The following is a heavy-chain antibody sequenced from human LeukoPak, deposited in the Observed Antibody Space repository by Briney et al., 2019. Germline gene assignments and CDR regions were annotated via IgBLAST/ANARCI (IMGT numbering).Heavy chain of an antibody. CDR2: IYYNGST. CDR1: GGSISSYY. V-gene: IGHV4-59*01. Sequence: SETLSLTCTVSGGSISSYYWSWIRQPPGKGLEWIGCIYYNGSTNYNPSLKSRVTISVDTSKNQFSLKLSSVTAADTAVYYCARGVDGYNYFDYWGQGTLVTVSS. J-gene: IGHJ4*02. D-gene: IGHD5-24*01. CDR3: ARGVDGYNYFDY.